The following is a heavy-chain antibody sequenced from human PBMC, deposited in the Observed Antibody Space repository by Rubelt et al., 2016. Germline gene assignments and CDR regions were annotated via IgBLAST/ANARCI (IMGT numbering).Heavy chain of an antibody. CDR2: INHSGST. CDR1: GGSFSGYY. CDR3: ARTDDILTSDV. V-gene: IGHV4-34*01. Sequence: QVQLQQWGAGLLKPSETLSLTCAVYGGSFSGYYWSWIRQPPGKGLEWIGEINHSGSTNYNPSLKSRVTISVDTSKNQFPLKLGSVAAADTAVYYSARTDDILTSDVWGQGTTVTVSS. D-gene: IGHD3-9*01. J-gene: IGHJ6*02.